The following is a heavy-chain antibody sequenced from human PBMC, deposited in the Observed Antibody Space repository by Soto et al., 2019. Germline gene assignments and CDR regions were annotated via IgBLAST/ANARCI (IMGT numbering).Heavy chain of an antibody. J-gene: IGHJ4*02. V-gene: IGHV3-30-3*01. Sequence: PEGSLRLPCAASGFTFSSYAMHWGRQAPAKGLERVAVISYDGSNKYYADSVKGRFTICRDNSKNTLYLQMNSLKAWATAVYYCASTYSRSGYWGQGTLVTVSS. CDR3: ASTYSRSGY. CDR1: GFTFSSYA. D-gene: IGHD6-13*01. CDR2: ISYDGSNK.